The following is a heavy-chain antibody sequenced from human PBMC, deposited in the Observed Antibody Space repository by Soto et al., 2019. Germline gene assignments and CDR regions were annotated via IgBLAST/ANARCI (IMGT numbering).Heavy chain of an antibody. J-gene: IGHJ6*02. Sequence: ESGGGVVQPGRSLRLSCAASGFTFSSYGMHWVRQAPGKGLEWVAVIWYDGSNKYYADSVKGRFTISRDNSKNTLYLQMNGLRAEDTAVYYCARVLISSGWYGGWSYYYGMDVWGQGTTVTVSS. D-gene: IGHD6-19*01. CDR2: IWYDGSNK. CDR1: GFTFSSYG. V-gene: IGHV3-33*01. CDR3: ARVLISSGWYGGWSYYYGMDV.